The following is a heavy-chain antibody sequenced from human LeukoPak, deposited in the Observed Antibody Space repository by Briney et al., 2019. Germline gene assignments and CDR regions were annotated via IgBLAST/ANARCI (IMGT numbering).Heavy chain of an antibody. Sequence: SGTLSLTCTVSGGSISSSSYYWGWIRQPPGKGLEWIGSIYYSGSTYYNPSLKSRVTISVDTSKNQFSLKLSSVTAADTAVYYCARHPKDDFWSGYPGRYGMDVWGQGTTVTVSS. D-gene: IGHD3-3*01. CDR1: GGSISSSSYY. CDR2: IYYSGST. CDR3: ARHPKDDFWSGYPGRYGMDV. J-gene: IGHJ6*02. V-gene: IGHV4-39*01.